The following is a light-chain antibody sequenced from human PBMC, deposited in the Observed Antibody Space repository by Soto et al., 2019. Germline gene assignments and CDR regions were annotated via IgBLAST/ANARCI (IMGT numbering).Light chain of an antibody. CDR1: SSDVVGYNY. CDR2: EVS. Sequence: QSALTQPASVSGSPGQSITISCTGTSSDVVGYNYVSWYQQHPGKAPKLMICEVSNRPSGVSNRFSGSKSGNTASLTISGLQAEDEADYYCSSYTSSSTLVVFGGGTKLTVL. CDR3: SSYTSSSTLVV. V-gene: IGLV2-14*01. J-gene: IGLJ2*01.